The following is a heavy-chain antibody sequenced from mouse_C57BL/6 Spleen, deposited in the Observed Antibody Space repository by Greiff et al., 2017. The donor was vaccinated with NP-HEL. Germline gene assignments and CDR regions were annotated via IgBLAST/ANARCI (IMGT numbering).Heavy chain of an antibody. CDR1: GYAFTNYL. CDR2: INPGSGGT. D-gene: IGHD1-1*01. CDR3: ARVVAQYYFDY. Sequence: QVQLQQSGAELVRPGTSVKVSCKASGYAFTNYLIEWVKQRPGQGLEWIGVINPGSGGTNYNEKFKGKATLTADKSSSTAYMQLSSLTSEDSAVYFCARVVAQYYFDYWGQGTTLTVSS. V-gene: IGHV1-54*01. J-gene: IGHJ2*01.